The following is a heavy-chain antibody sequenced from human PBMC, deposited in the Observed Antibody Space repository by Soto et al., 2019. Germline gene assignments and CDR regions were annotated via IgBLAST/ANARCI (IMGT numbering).Heavy chain of an antibody. Sequence: QVQLVQSGGEVKRPGASVKVSCKTSGYTFSNYGITWVRQAPGQPLEWLGWISLYSDGTNYAQKFQGRVSMTTDTAPTPAFMELRSLGSDATAVYYCARVIPGAEAWFGPWGPGTLVTVSS. D-gene: IGHD2-2*01. CDR2: ISLYSDGT. V-gene: IGHV1-18*01. CDR3: ARVIPGAEAWFGP. CDR1: GYTFSNYG. J-gene: IGHJ5*02.